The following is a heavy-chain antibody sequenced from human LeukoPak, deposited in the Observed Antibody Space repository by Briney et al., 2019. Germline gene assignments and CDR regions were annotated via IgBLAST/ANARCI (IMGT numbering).Heavy chain of an antibody. J-gene: IGHJ4*02. D-gene: IGHD3-10*01. V-gene: IGHV4-38-2*02. CDR2: IYQSGST. CDR1: GYSITSGNY. Sequence: SETLSLICTVSGYSITSGNYWGWIRQPPGKGLEWIGSIYQSGSTYYNSSLKSRVTILMDTSKNHFSLKLNSLTAADTAVYYCARQRYYYGSGSPYYFDTWGQGTLVTVSS. CDR3: ARQRYYYGSGSPYYFDT.